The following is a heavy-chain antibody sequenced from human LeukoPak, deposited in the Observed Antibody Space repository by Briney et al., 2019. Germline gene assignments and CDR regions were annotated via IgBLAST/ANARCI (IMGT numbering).Heavy chain of an antibody. CDR3: AKGHSGSCYGSFDS. Sequence: GGSLRLSCAASGFTFSSYAMHWVRQAPGKGLGWVSSIGGSGDNTYYADSVNGRFTISRDNSKNTLYLQMNSLRVEDTAVYYCAKGHSGSCYGSFDSWGQGTLVTVS. CDR2: IGGSGDNT. D-gene: IGHD1-26*01. J-gene: IGHJ4*02. CDR1: GFTFSSYA. V-gene: IGHV3-23*01.